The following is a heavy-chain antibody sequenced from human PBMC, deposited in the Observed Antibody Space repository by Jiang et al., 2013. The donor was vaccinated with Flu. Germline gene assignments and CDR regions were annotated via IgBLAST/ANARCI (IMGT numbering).Heavy chain of an antibody. Sequence: QTLSLTCAISGDSVSSNSAAWNWIRQSPSRGLEWLGRTYYRSKWYNDYAVSVKSRITINPDTSKNQFSLQLNSVTHEDTAVYYCARVVKLERRPEPTYYYYGMDVWGQGATVTVSS. J-gene: IGHJ6*02. D-gene: IGHD1-1*01. CDR3: ARVVKLERRPEPTYYYYGMDV. CDR2: TYYRSKWYN. CDR1: GDSVSSNSAA. V-gene: IGHV6-1*01.